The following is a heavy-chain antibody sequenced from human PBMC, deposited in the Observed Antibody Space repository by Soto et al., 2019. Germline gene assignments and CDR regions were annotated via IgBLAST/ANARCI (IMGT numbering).Heavy chain of an antibody. CDR1: GYTFTSYA. J-gene: IGHJ5*02. V-gene: IGHV1-3*01. D-gene: IGHD3-10*01. CDR3: ARGVGSGSYYNQYNWFDP. CDR2: INAGNGNT. Sequence: ASVKVSCKAFGYTFTSYAIHWVRQAPGQRLEWMGWINAGNGNTKYSQKVQGRVTMTTDTSTSTAYMELRSLRSDDTAVYYCARGVGSGSYYNQYNWFDPWGQGTLVTVSS.